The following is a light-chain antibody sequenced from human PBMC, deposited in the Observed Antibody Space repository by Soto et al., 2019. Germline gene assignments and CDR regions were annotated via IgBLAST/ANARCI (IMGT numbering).Light chain of an antibody. CDR2: AAS. V-gene: IGKV1-27*01. CDR1: QGINNY. CDR3: QKYNSAVDT. Sequence: DIQMTQSQFSLSASVGDIVTMTCLASQGINNYLAWYQQKPGKVPRLLIYAASTLQSGVPSRFSGSGSGTDFTLTISSLQPEDVATYYCQKYNSAVDTFGGGTKVDIK. J-gene: IGKJ4*01.